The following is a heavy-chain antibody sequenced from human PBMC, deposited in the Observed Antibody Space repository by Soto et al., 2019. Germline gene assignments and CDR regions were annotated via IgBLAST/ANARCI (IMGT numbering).Heavy chain of an antibody. CDR2: IYYSGST. CDR1: GGSISSGDYY. J-gene: IGHJ6*02. D-gene: IGHD3-9*01. Sequence: QVQLQESGPGLVKPSQTLSLTCTVSGGSISSGDYYWCWIRPPPGKGLEWIGYIYYSGSTYNNPFLKSRDTRSVDTSKDHFSLNLSYVTVADTAEYYCAIDYPIPYFEESYGMDVWGQGTTVSVSS. V-gene: IGHV4-30-4*01. CDR3: AIDYPIPYFEESYGMDV.